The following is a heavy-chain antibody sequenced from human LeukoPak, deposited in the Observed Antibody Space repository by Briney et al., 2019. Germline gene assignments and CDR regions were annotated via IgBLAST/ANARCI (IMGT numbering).Heavy chain of an antibody. CDR1: GGSISSSSYY. Sequence: SETLSLTCTVSGGSISSSSYYWGWIRQPPGKGLEWIGSIYYSGSTYYNPSLKSRVTISVDTSKNQFSLKLSSVTAADTAVYYCASQRDGYSPTYFDYWGQGTLVTVSS. J-gene: IGHJ4*02. V-gene: IGHV4-39*01. CDR3: ASQRDGYSPTYFDY. D-gene: IGHD5-18*01. CDR2: IYYSGST.